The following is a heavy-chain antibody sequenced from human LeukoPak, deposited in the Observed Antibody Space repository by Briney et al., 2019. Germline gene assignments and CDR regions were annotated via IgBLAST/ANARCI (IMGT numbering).Heavy chain of an antibody. CDR3: ARNPLGASYDSRGHNPAPFVY. D-gene: IGHD6-19*01. Sequence: GGSLRLSCAASGFTLGNYNMNWVRQAPQNGLERVSFISSSSTDIYYADSVKGRFTISRDNANNSLYLQIYSLIAEDTAFYYFARNPLGASYDSRGHNPAPFVYWGKGNPVSVSS. V-gene: IGHV3-21*04. CDR1: GFTLGNYN. J-gene: IGHJ4*02. CDR2: ISSSSTDI.